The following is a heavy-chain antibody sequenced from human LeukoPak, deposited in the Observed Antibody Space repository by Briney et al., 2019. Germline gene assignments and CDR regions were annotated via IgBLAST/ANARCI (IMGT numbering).Heavy chain of an antibody. D-gene: IGHD2-2*01. J-gene: IGHJ4*02. CDR1: GFTFSSYA. V-gene: IGHV3-23*01. Sequence: PGGSLRLSCAASGFTFSSYAMSWVRQAPGKGLEWVSAISGSGGSTYYADSVKGRFTISRDNSKNTLYLQMNSLRAEDTAVYYCAKGPNIVVVPAASSDHWGQGTLVTVSS. CDR3: AKGPNIVVVPAASSDH. CDR2: ISGSGGST.